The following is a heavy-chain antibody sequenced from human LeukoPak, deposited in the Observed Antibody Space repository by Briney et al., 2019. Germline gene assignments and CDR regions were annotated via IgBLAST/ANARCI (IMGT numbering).Heavy chain of an antibody. D-gene: IGHD2-2*01. CDR2: ISASGGTT. Sequence: PGGSLRLSCAASGFTFSSYAMSWVRQAPGQGLEWVSAISASGGTTYYADSVKGRFTISRDNSKNTLYLQMSSLRAEDTAVYYCAKEPREYCSSTSCPNWIDPWGQGTLVTVSS. J-gene: IGHJ5*02. CDR3: AKEPREYCSSTSCPNWIDP. V-gene: IGHV3-23*01. CDR1: GFTFSSYA.